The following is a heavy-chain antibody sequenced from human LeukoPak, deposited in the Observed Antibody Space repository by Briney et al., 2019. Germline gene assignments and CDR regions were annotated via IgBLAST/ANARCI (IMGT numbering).Heavy chain of an antibody. J-gene: IGHJ4*02. V-gene: IGHV1-8*01. D-gene: IGHD6-13*01. CDR2: MNPNSGDT. CDR1: GYTFTSYD. Sequence: GASVKVSCKASGYTFTSYDINWVRQATGQGLEWMGWMNPNSGDTGYAQKFQGRVTMTRNTSISTAYMELSRLRSEDTAVYSCARDAAAAGGGFDSWGQGTLVTVSS. CDR3: ARDAAAAGGGFDS.